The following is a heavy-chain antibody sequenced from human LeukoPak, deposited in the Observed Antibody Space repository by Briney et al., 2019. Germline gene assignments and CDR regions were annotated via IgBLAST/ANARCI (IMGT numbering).Heavy chain of an antibody. Sequence: PGGSLRLSCAASGFLVSTNYMSWVRQAPGKGLGWGSIIYSGGSTYYVDSVKGRFSISRDKSKNTLYLQMNSLRVEDTAVYYCARHGIGAPGTWKLDYYYYGMDVWGQGTTVTVSS. J-gene: IGHJ6*02. CDR2: IYSGGST. CDR3: ARHGIGAPGTWKLDYYYYGMDV. V-gene: IGHV3-53*01. D-gene: IGHD6-13*01. CDR1: GFLVSTNY.